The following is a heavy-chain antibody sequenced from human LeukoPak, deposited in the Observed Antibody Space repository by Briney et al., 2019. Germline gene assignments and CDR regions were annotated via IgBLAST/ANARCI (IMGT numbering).Heavy chain of an antibody. Sequence: SQTLSLTCTVSGGSISSGGYYWSWIRQHPGKGLEWIGYIYYSGSTYYNPSLKSRVTISVDTSKNQFSLKPSSVTAADTAVYYCASGDCSSTSCPPYFDYWGQGTLVTVSS. J-gene: IGHJ4*02. D-gene: IGHD2-2*01. CDR1: GGSISSGGYY. CDR3: ASGDCSSTSCPPYFDY. V-gene: IGHV4-31*03. CDR2: IYYSGST.